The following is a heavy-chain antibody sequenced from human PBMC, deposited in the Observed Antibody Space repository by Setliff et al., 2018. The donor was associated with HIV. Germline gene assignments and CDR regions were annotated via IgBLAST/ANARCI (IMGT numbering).Heavy chain of an antibody. D-gene: IGHD6-19*01. J-gene: IGHJ1*01. Sequence: ASVKVSCKASGYTFTNYGISWVRQAPGQRLEWMGWITVGDGNTKYSQKFQGRVTITRDTSARTVYMDLVSLISEDTAVYYCARDIGGWSETETEYFQYWGQGTLVTVSS. CDR1: GYTFTNYG. V-gene: IGHV1-3*01. CDR3: ARDIGGWSETETEYFQY. CDR2: ITVGDGNT.